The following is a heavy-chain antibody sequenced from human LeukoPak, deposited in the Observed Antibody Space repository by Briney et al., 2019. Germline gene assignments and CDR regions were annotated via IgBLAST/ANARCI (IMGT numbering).Heavy chain of an antibody. CDR1: GFTFDDFV. J-gene: IGHJ3*02. CDR2: ISWNSNSV. D-gene: IGHD1-1*01. CDR3: ARETWNAFDI. Sequence: GGSLRLSCAASGFTFDDFVMHWIRQAPGKGLEWVSSISWNSNSVGYADSVKGRFTISRDNAKSSLYLQMSSLRTEDMALYYCARETWNAFDIWGQGTMVTVSS. V-gene: IGHV3-9*03.